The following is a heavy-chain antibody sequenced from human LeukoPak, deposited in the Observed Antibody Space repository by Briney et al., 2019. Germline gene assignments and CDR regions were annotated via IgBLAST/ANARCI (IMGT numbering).Heavy chain of an antibody. CDR3: ARHEVTGLYYYGMDV. CDR1: GGSVSSYY. V-gene: IGHV4-59*08. Sequence: PSETLSLTCTVSGGSVSSYYWSWIRQPPGKGLELIGFIYYSGSTNYNPSLKSRVTISVDTSKNQFSLKLSSVTAADTAVYYCARHEVTGLYYYGMDVWGQGTTVTVSS. D-gene: IGHD7-27*01. J-gene: IGHJ6*02. CDR2: IYYSGST.